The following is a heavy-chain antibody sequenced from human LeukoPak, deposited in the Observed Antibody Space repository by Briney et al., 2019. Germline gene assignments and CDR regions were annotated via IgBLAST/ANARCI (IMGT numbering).Heavy chain of an antibody. J-gene: IGHJ4*02. CDR2: FDSENNKM. CDR3: ATDRVYRSSGRSWGFFDY. CDR1: EYSLSDLS. D-gene: IGHD6-19*01. Sequence: GASVKVSCKISEYSLSDLSIHWVREAPGEGLEWMGGFDSENNKMVYSQKFQGRVTTTEGTSADTAYMELTSLRSEDTAVYFCATDRVYRSSGRSWGFFDYWGQGTLVIVSS. V-gene: IGHV1-24*01.